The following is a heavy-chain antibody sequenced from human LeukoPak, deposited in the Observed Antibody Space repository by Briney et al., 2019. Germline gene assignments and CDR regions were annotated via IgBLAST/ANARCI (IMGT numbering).Heavy chain of an antibody. Sequence: GGSLRLSCAASGFTFSSYSMNWVRQAPGKGLEWVSSISSSSSYIYYADSVKGRFTISRDNAKNSLYLQMNSLRAEDTAVYYCARNYDFWSGQYGNWFDPWGQGTLVTVSS. CDR2: ISSSSSYI. J-gene: IGHJ5*02. D-gene: IGHD3-3*01. CDR1: GFTFSSYS. V-gene: IGHV3-21*01. CDR3: ARNYDFWSGQYGNWFDP.